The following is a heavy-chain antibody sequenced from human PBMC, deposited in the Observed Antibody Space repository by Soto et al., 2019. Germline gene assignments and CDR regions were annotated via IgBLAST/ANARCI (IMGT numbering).Heavy chain of an antibody. D-gene: IGHD2-2*01. J-gene: IGHJ5*02. CDR3: ARMLVEYQPTYYNWFDP. CDR2: ISAYNGNT. V-gene: IGHV1-18*01. CDR1: GYTFTSYG. Sequence: QVQLVQSGAEVKKPGASVKVSCKASGYTFTSYGISWVRQAPGQGLEWMGWISAYNGNTNYAQKLQGRVTMTTDTSTSTADMELRSLRSDDTAVYYCARMLVEYQPTYYNWFDPWGQGTLVTVSS.